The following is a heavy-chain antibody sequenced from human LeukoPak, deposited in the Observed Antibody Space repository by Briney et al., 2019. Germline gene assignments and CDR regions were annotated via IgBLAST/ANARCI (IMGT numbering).Heavy chain of an antibody. Sequence: GSLRLSCAVSGLTFSSYTMTWVRQAPGRGLEWVSGISGSGDSTYYAASVKGRFTISRDNSKNTLYLQMNSLRAEDTAVYYCARDTRLHDFDYWGQGTLVTVSS. CDR2: ISGSGDST. CDR3: ARDTRLHDFDY. V-gene: IGHV3-23*01. D-gene: IGHD4-4*01. J-gene: IGHJ4*02. CDR1: GLTFSSYT.